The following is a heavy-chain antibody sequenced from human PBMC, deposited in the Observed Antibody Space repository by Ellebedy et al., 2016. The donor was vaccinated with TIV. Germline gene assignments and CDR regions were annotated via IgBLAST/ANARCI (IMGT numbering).Heavy chain of an antibody. CDR3: AREAKNYYGMDV. CDR1: GFTFSSHK. CDR2: ISSSSNYI. J-gene: IGHJ6*02. D-gene: IGHD4/OR15-4a*01. Sequence: GESLKISCAASGFTFSSHKMNWVRQAPGKGLEWVSSISSSSNYIYYADSVKGRFTISRDNAKSSLYLQMNSLRADDTAVFYCAREAKNYYGMDVWGQGTTVAVSS. V-gene: IGHV3-21*01.